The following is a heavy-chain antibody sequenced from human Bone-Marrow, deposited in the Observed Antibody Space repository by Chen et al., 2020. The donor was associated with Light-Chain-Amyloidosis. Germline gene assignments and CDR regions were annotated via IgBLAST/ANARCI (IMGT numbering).Heavy chain of an antibody. CDR1: GYTFPNYW. D-gene: IGHD5-12*01. CDR3: ARRRDGYNFDY. CDR2: IYPDDSDA. V-gene: IGHV5-51*01. J-gene: IGHJ4*02. Sequence: EVQLEQSGPEVKKPGESLKISCKGCGYTFPNYWIGWVRQMPRKGLEWMGVIYPDDSDARYCPSFQGQVPIXADTSITXXXXQWRSLRASDTAMYYCARRRDGYNFDYWGQGTLVTVSS.